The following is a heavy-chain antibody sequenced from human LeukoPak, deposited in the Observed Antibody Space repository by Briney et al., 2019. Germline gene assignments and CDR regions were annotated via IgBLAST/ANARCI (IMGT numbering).Heavy chain of an antibody. V-gene: IGHV1-8*01. CDR1: GYTFTSYD. Sequence: ASVKVSCKASGYTFTSYDINWVRQATGQGLEWMGWMNPNSGNTGYAQKFQGRVTMTRNTSISTAYMELSSLRSEDTAVYYCARVGLYCSSTSCHSWFDPWGQGTLVTVSS. J-gene: IGHJ5*02. CDR2: MNPNSGNT. CDR3: ARVGLYCSSTSCHSWFDP. D-gene: IGHD2-2*01.